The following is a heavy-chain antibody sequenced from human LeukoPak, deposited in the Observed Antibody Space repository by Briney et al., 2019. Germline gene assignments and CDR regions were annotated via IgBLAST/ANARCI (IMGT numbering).Heavy chain of an antibody. D-gene: IGHD3-10*01. CDR1: GGSFSGYY. CDR2: INHSGST. V-gene: IGHV4-34*01. CDR3: AREVTKMVRGAISLTILYYFDY. J-gene: IGHJ4*02. Sequence: PSETLSLTCAVYGGSFSGYYWSWIRQPPGKGLEWIGEINHSGSTNYNPSLKSRVTISVDTSKNQFSLKLSSVTAADTAVYYCAREVTKMVRGAISLTILYYFDYWGQGTLVTVSS.